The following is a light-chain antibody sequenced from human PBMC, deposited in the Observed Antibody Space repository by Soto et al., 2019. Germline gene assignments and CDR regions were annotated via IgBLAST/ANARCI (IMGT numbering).Light chain of an antibody. CDR2: DAS. Sequence: NVLTQSPATLSMFPGERATVSCRASQNIDKYLAWYQQKPGQAPRLLIYDASKRATGIPARFSGSGSGTDFTLTISSLEPDDFAIYYCQQGSLRTFGQGTKVE. CDR1: QNIDKY. V-gene: IGKV3-11*01. J-gene: IGKJ1*01. CDR3: QQGSLRT.